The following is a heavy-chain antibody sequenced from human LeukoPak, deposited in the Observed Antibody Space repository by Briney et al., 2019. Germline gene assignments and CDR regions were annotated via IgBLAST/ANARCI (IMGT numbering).Heavy chain of an antibody. D-gene: IGHD3-3*01. Sequence: GGSLRLSCVASGFAFDTYSMNWVRQAPGKGLEWLSYTSSGSSTIYYADSVKGRFTISRDNAKNSLYLQMNSPGAEDMAVYYCARSWSSWDAFDIWGQGTMVTVSS. V-gene: IGHV3-48*01. CDR2: TSSGSSTI. CDR1: GFAFDTYS. CDR3: ARSWSSWDAFDI. J-gene: IGHJ3*02.